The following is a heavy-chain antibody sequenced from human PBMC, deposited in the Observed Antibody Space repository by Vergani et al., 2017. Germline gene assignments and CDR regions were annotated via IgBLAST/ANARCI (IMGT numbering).Heavy chain of an antibody. Sequence: QVQLVESGGGVVQPGRSLRLSCAASGFTFSSYGMHWVRQAPGKGLEWVAVIWYDGSNKYYADSVKGRFTISRDNSKNTLYLQMNSLRAEDTAVYYCARGGGLLEEPNFDPWGQGTLVTVSS. V-gene: IGHV3-33*01. J-gene: IGHJ5*02. CDR3: ARGGGLLEEPNFDP. CDR2: IWYDGSNK. CDR1: GFTFSSYG. D-gene: IGHD3-16*01.